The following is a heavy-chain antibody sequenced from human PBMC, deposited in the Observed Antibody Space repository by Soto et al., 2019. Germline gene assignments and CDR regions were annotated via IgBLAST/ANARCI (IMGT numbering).Heavy chain of an antibody. CDR1: GGSFSGYY. V-gene: IGHV4-34*01. CDR2: INHSGST. J-gene: IGHJ5*02. D-gene: IGHD2-2*01. Sequence: SETLSLTCAAYGGSFSGYYWRWILQPPGNGLEWIGEINHSGSTNYNPSLKSRVTISVDTSKNQFSLKLSSVTAADTAVYYCARVPRYCSSTSCPPKRWFDPWGQGTLVTVS. CDR3: ARVPRYCSSTSCPPKRWFDP.